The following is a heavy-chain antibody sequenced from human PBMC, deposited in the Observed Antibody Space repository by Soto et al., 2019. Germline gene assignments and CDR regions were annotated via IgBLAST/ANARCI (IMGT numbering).Heavy chain of an antibody. V-gene: IGHV1-18*01. CDR2: ISAYNGNT. Sequence: AASVKVSCKASGYTFTSYGISWVRQAPGQGLEWMGWISAYNGNTNYAQKLQGRVTMTTDTSTSTAYMELRSLRSDDTAVYYCARYGSRYFYWLSRLYYFDYCGQGTLVTVSS. CDR3: ARYGSRYFYWLSRLYYFDY. CDR1: GYTFTSYG. J-gene: IGHJ4*02. D-gene: IGHD3-9*01.